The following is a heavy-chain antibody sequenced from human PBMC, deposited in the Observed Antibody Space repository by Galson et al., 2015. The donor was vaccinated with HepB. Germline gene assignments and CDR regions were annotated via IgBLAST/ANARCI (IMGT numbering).Heavy chain of an antibody. CDR1: GFTFSSYW. CDR2: IKQDGSEK. D-gene: IGHD1-26*01. CDR3: ARDRSGSFPFSPFDY. Sequence: SLRLSCAASGFTFSSYWMSWVRQAPGKGLEWVANIKQDGSEKYYVDSVKGRFTISRDNAKNSLYLQMNSLRAEDTAVYYCARDRSGSFPFSPFDYWGQGTLVTVSS. J-gene: IGHJ4*02. V-gene: IGHV3-7*03.